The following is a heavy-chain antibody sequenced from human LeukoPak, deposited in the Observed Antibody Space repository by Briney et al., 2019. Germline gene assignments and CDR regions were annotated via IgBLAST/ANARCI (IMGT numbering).Heavy chain of an antibody. CDR1: GGSIITSSNY. J-gene: IGHJ4*02. CDR2: IYHSGST. V-gene: IGHV4-39*07. Sequence: NPSETLSLTCTVSGGSIITSSNYWGWIRQPPGKGLEWIGSIYHSGSTYYNPSLKSRVTISVDTSKNQFSLKLSSVTAADTAVYYCARALLRGETFDYWGQGTLVTVSS. D-gene: IGHD3-10*01. CDR3: ARALLRGETFDY.